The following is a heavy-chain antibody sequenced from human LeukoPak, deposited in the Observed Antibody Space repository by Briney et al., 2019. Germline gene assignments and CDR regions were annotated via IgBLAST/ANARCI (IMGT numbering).Heavy chain of an antibody. CDR2: MNPNSGNT. CDR3: ARALAYCGGDCYTDY. Sequence: ASVKVSCKASGYTFTSYDINWVRQATGQGLEWMGWMNPNSGNTGYALKFQGRVTMTRNTSISTAYMELSSLRSEDTAVYYCARALAYCGGDCYTDYWGQGTLVTVSS. V-gene: IGHV1-8*01. CDR1: GYTFTSYD. D-gene: IGHD2-21*02. J-gene: IGHJ4*02.